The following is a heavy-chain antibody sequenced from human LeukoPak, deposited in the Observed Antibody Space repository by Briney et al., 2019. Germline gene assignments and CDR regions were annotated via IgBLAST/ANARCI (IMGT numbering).Heavy chain of an antibody. CDR3: ARGPWCSSTSCYVRLRNWFDP. J-gene: IGHJ5*02. CDR1: GGSISSGGYY. Sequence: PSETLSLTCTVSGGSISSGGYYWSWIRQHPGKGLEWIGYIYYSGSTYYNPSLKSRVTISVDTSKNQFSLKLSSVTAADTAVYYCARGPWCSSTSCYVRLRNWFDPWGQGTLVTVSS. D-gene: IGHD2-2*01. CDR2: IYYSGST. V-gene: IGHV4-31*03.